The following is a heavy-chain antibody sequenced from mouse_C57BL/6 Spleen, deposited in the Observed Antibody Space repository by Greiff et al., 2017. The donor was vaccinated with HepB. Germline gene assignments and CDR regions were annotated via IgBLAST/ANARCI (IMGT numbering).Heavy chain of an antibody. CDR3: ARDTTGSSGGY. CDR2: IDPSDSYT. D-gene: IGHD1-1*01. J-gene: IGHJ2*01. CDR1: GYTFTSYW. V-gene: IGHV1-69*01. Sequence: QVQLQQPGAELVMPGASVKLSCKASGYTFTSYWMHWVKQRPGQGLEWIGEIDPSDSYTNYNQKFKGKSTLTVDKSSSTAYMQLSSLTSEDSAVYYCARDTTGSSGGYWGQGTTRTVSS.